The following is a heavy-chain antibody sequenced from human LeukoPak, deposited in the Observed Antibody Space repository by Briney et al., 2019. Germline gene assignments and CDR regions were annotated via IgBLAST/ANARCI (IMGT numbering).Heavy chain of an antibody. V-gene: IGHV3-21*04. CDR3: AKDQSIEKWLSFHY. D-gene: IGHD3-22*01. J-gene: IGHJ4*02. CDR1: GFSFSIYN. CDR2: ISGSSSHV. Sequence: GGSLRLSCEASGFSFSIYNMNWVRLAPGKGLEWVSSISGSSSHVWYADSVKGRFTSSRDNAKNSLYFQMSSLRVEDTAVYYCAKDQSIEKWLSFHYWGQGTLVTVSS.